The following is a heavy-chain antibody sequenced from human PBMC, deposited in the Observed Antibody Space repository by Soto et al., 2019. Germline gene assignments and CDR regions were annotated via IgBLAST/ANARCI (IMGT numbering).Heavy chain of an antibody. CDR3: ARGSQWLVSELFDY. J-gene: IGHJ4*02. CDR2: IWYDGSNK. CDR1: GFTFSSYG. D-gene: IGHD6-19*01. V-gene: IGHV3-33*01. Sequence: GGSLILSCAASGFTFSSYGMHWVRQAPGKGLEWVAVIWYDGSNKYYADSVKGRFTISRDNSKNTLYLQMNSLRAEDTAVYYCARGSQWLVSELFDYWGQGTLVTVSS.